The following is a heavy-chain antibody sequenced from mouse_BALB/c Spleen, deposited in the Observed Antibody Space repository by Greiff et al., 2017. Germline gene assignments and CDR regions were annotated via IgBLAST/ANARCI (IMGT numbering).Heavy chain of an antibody. V-gene: IGHV1-15*01. CDR3: TSMITGFAY. D-gene: IGHD2-4*01. Sequence: QVQLQQSGAELVRPGASVTLSCKASGYTFTDYEMHWVKQTPVHGLEWIGAIDPETGGTAYNQKFKGKATLTADKSSSTAYMELRSLTSEDSAVYYCTSMITGFAYGGQGTLVTVSA. J-gene: IGHJ3*01. CDR2: IDPETGGT. CDR1: GYTFTDYE.